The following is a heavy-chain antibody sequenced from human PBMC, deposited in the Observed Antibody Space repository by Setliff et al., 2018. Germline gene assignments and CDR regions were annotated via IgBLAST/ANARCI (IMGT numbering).Heavy chain of an antibody. CDR1: GFTSTNYA. CDR3: ARDGGGDSDAFDI. V-gene: IGHV1-3*01. CDR2: IHAGNGDT. D-gene: IGHD3-16*01. Sequence: ASVKVSCKASGFTSTNYAIHWVRQAPGQRPECMGWIHAGNGDTKYSQKFQGRVTITRDTSASTVYMELGRLRSDDTAVYFCARDGGGDSDAFDIWGQGTMVTVSS. J-gene: IGHJ3*02.